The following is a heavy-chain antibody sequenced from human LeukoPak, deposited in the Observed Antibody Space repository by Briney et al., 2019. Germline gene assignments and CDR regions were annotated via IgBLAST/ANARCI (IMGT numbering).Heavy chain of an antibody. Sequence: GESLKISCKGSGYSFTSYWIGWVRQMPGKGLEWMGIIYPGDSDTRYSPSFQGQVTISADKSISTAYLLWSSLKASDTAMYYCARQYNWNGFGVRHWGQGTLVTVSS. CDR2: IYPGDSDT. CDR3: ARQYNWNGFGVRH. V-gene: IGHV5-51*01. D-gene: IGHD1-20*01. CDR1: GYSFTSYW. J-gene: IGHJ1*01.